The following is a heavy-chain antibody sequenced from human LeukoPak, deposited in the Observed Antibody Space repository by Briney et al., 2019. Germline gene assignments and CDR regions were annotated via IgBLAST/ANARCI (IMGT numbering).Heavy chain of an antibody. CDR3: ASNSSSRYWFDY. Sequence: GGSLRLSCAASGFTFSSYAMSWVRQAPGKGLEWVSAISGSGGSTYYADSVKGRFTISRDNSKNTLYLQMNSLRAEDTAVYYCASNSSSRYWFDYWGQGTLVTVSS. CDR2: ISGSGGST. J-gene: IGHJ4*02. D-gene: IGHD6-13*01. CDR1: GFTFSSYA. V-gene: IGHV3-23*01.